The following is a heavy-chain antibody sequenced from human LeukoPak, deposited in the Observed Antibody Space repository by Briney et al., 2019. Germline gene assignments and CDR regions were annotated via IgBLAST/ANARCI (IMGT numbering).Heavy chain of an antibody. D-gene: IGHD1-7*01. V-gene: IGHV4-39*07. CDR2: IYYSGIN. Sequence: PSETLSLTCTVSGGSISSTGYYWDWIRQPPGKGLEWIGNIYYSGINYYNPSLRSRVTISVDTSKNQFSLKLSSVTAADTAVYYCARSELELRITNWGYNWFDPWGQGTLVTVSS. CDR3: ARSELELRITNWGYNWFDP. CDR1: GGSISSTGYY. J-gene: IGHJ5*02.